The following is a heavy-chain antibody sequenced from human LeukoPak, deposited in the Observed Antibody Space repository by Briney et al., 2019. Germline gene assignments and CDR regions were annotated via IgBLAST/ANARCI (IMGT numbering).Heavy chain of an antibody. CDR2: ISGSGGST. V-gene: IGHV3-23*01. D-gene: IGHD2-2*01. CDR3: ARGVVPAGTRYWYFDL. CDR1: GFTFSNYA. J-gene: IGHJ2*01. Sequence: GGSLRLSCAASGFTFSNYAMSWIRQAPGKGLEWVSTISGSGGSTYYADSVKGRFTVSRDNSKNTLYLQMNSLRAEDTAVYYCARGVVPAGTRYWYFDLWGRGTLVTVSS.